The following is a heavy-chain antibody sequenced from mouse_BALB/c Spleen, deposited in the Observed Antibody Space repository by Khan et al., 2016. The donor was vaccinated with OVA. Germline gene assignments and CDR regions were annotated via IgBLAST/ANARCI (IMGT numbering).Heavy chain of an antibody. CDR1: GYTFTNYW. Sequence: QVQLKQSGAELVRPESSVKMSCRAAGYTFTNYWIGWVKQRPGQGLEWIGDIYPGNGNTNYNEKFKGKATLTADTSSSPAYMPLSSLTSEDSAIYYCARAYYYGTTYATMDDWGQGTSVTVSS. J-gene: IGHJ4*01. CDR2: IYPGNGNT. D-gene: IGHD1-1*01. CDR3: ARAYYYGTTYATMDD. V-gene: IGHV1-63*02.